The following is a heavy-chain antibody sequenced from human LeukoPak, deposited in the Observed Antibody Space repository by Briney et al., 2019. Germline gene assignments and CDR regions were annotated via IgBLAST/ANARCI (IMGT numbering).Heavy chain of an antibody. CDR2: IYYSGST. CDR3: ARQPIVVVVAATPYWYFDL. Sequence: PSETLSLTCSVSGDSISSYYWSGIRQPPGKGLEWIGHIYYSGSTRYNPSLKSRVTISVDTSKNEFSLKLNSVTAADTAVYYCARQPIVVVVAATPYWYFDLWGRGTLVTVSS. CDR1: GDSISSYY. D-gene: IGHD2-15*01. J-gene: IGHJ2*01. V-gene: IGHV4-59*01.